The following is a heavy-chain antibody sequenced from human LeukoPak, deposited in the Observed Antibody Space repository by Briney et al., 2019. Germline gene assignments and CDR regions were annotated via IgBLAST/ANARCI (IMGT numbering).Heavy chain of an antibody. CDR3: ARHIGKLMVTQGPYYFDY. D-gene: IGHD2-21*02. Sequence: GESLKISCKDFGYKFAKYWIGWVRQMPGKGLEWMGIIYPGDSDTRYNPSFQGQVTISADKSISTAYLQWSSLKASDTAMYYCARHIGKLMVTQGPYYFDYWGQGTLVTVSS. V-gene: IGHV5-51*01. CDR2: IYPGDSDT. CDR1: GYKFAKYW. J-gene: IGHJ4*02.